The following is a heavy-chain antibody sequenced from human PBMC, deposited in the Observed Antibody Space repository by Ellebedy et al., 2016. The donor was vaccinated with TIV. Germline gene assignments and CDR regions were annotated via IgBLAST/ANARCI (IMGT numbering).Heavy chain of an antibody. CDR3: ASCGDSNYYYYGMDV. V-gene: IGHV3-53*01. CDR1: GFTVSSNY. J-gene: IGHJ6*02. Sequence: PGGSLRLSCAASGFTVSSNYMSWVRQAPGKGLEWVSVIYSGGSTYYADSVKGRFTISRDNSKNTLYLQMNSRRAEDTAVYYCASCGDSNYYYYGMDVWGQGTTVTVSS. D-gene: IGHD4-17*01. CDR2: IYSGGST.